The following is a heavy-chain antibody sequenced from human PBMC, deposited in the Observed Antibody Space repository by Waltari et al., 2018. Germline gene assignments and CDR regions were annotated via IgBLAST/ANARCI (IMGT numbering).Heavy chain of an antibody. CDR1: GFTFDNYA. V-gene: IGHV3-9*01. CDR2: LSRNSDNV. D-gene: IGHD3-22*01. CDR3: AKDRRSGYYFGYFDY. J-gene: IGHJ4*02. Sequence: EVQLVESGGGLVQPGRSLRLSCAASGFTFDNYAMHWVRQAPGKGLEWVSVLSRNSDNVGYADSVKGRFTISRDNAKNSLYLQMNSLRAEDTALYFCAKDRRSGYYFGYFDYWGQGTLVTVSS.